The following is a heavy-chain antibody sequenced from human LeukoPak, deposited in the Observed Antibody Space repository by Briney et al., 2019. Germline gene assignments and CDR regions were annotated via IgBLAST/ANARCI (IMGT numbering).Heavy chain of an antibody. CDR1: GGSFSGYY. CDR2: INHSGGT. Sequence: SETLSLTCAVYGGSFSGYYWSWIRQPPGKGLEWIGEINHSGGTDYNPSLKSRVTISVDTSKNQFSLKLSSVTAADTAVYYCARSPATDYWGQGTLVTVSS. J-gene: IGHJ4*02. V-gene: IGHV4-34*01. CDR3: ARSPATDY. D-gene: IGHD2-2*01.